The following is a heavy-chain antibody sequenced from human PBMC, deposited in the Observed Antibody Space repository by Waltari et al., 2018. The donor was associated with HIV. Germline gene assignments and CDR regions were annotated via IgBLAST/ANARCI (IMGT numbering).Heavy chain of an antibody. CDR2: IYSGGST. CDR3: ASIAYCGGDCYPRGMDV. J-gene: IGHJ6*02. V-gene: IGHV3-66*01. CDR1: GLPVRCHY. D-gene: IGHD2-21*02. Sequence: EVPLVESGGGLVQTGGSLGPSCAASGLPVRCHYLSWVRQAPGKGLEWVSVIYSGGSTYYADSVKGRFTIARDNSKNTLYLQMNSLRAEDTAVYYCASIAYCGGDCYPRGMDVWGQGTTVTVSS.